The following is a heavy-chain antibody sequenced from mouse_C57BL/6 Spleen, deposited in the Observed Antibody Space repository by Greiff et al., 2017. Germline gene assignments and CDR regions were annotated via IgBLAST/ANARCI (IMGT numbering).Heavy chain of an antibody. CDR2: IDPNSGGT. CDR3: TRGEDDYDERPYYYAMDY. V-gene: IGHV1-72*01. CDR1: GYTFTSYW. D-gene: IGHD2-4*01. Sequence: QVQLQQPGAELVKPGASVKLSCKASGYTFTSYWMHWVKQRPGRGLEWIGRIDPNSGGTKYNEKFKGKATLTVDKPSSTAYMQLSSLTSEDSAVYYWTRGEDDYDERPYYYAMDYWGQGTSVTVSS. J-gene: IGHJ4*01.